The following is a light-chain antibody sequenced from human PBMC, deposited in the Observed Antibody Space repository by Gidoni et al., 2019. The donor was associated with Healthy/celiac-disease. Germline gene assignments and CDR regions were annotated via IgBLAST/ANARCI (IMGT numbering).Light chain of an antibody. CDR1: QSLLHSNGSNY. CDR3: MQALQTPRT. Sequence: DIVMTHSALSLPVTPAGPDSISCRSSQSLLHSNGSNYLDWYLQKPGQSPQLLIYLGSNRAAGVPDRCSGRGSGTDFTLKISRVEAEDVGVYYCMQALQTPRTFGQGTKVEIK. V-gene: IGKV2-28*01. J-gene: IGKJ1*01. CDR2: LGS.